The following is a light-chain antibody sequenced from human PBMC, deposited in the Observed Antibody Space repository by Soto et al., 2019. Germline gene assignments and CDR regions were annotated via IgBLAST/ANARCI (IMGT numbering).Light chain of an antibody. CDR2: NVS. CDR3: MQNTHWPRT. Sequence: DVVLTQSPRSLPVTLGQPASISCRSSQGLIYSDGNTYFNWFQQRPGQSPRGLIYNVSDRDSGVPDRVSGSGSGADFTLRISRVEAEDVGIYYFMQNTHWPRTCGKGTNVEIK. V-gene: IGKV2-30*01. J-gene: IGKJ1*01. CDR1: QGLIYSDGNTY.